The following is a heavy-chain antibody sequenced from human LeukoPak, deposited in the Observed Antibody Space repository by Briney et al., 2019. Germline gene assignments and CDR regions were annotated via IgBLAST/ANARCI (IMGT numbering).Heavy chain of an antibody. Sequence: GGSLRLSCAASGFTFSSYAMHWVRQAPGKGLEWVAVISYDGSNKYYADSVKGRFTISRDNSKNTLYLQMNSLRAEDTAVYYCARSGYCSSTSCYVDYYYYGMDVWGQGTTVTVSS. J-gene: IGHJ6*02. CDR2: ISYDGSNK. CDR3: ARSGYCSSTSCYVDYYYYGMDV. CDR1: GFTFSSYA. D-gene: IGHD2-2*03. V-gene: IGHV3-30-3*01.